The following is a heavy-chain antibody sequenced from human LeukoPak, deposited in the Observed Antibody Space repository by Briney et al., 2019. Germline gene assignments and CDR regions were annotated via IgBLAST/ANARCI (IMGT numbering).Heavy chain of an antibody. Sequence: GGSLRLSCAASGFTFSDFNMSWVRQAPGKGLEWVSYISDSGSAIYYADSVKGRFIISRANAKNSLYLHMNGLRAEDTAVYHCTRGRGSSWYGWFDPWGQGTLVTVSS. D-gene: IGHD6-13*01. V-gene: IGHV3-11*01. CDR2: ISDSGSAI. CDR1: GFTFSDFN. J-gene: IGHJ5*02. CDR3: TRGRGSSWYGWFDP.